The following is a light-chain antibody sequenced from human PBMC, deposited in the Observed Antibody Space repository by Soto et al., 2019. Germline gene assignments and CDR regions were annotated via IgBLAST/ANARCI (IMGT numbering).Light chain of an antibody. V-gene: IGLV2-14*01. J-gene: IGLJ1*01. Sequence: QSALAQPASVSGSPGQSIAISCTGTSGDVGSHNHVSWYQQYPGRAPKLIIYEVNNRPSGVSDRFSGSKSGSTASLTISGLQAEDEDEYYCNSLSAAGTSYVFGTGTKVTVL. CDR2: EVN. CDR3: NSLSAAGTSYV. CDR1: SGDVGSHNH.